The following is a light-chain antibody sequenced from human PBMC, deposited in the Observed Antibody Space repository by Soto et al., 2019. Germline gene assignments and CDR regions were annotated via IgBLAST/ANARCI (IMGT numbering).Light chain of an antibody. V-gene: IGLV4-69*01. J-gene: IGLJ2*01. CDR2: LNSDGSH. CDR1: SGHSSYA. CDR3: QTWGTGTHVV. Sequence: QSVLTQSPSASASLGASVKLTCTLSSGHSSYAIACHQQQPEKGPRYLMKLNSDGSHSKGDGIPDRFSGSSSGAERYLTISSLQSEDEADYYCQTWGTGTHVVFGGGTKLTVL.